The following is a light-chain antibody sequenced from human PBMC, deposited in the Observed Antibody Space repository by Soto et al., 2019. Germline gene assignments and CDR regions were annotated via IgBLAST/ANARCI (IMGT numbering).Light chain of an antibody. Sequence: DIVLPQSPLSLPVTPGEPASISCMSRRILLHSNGYNYLDWYLKKAGQYPQXLLYLGSNRASGVPDRFSGSGSGTDFKLKISRVEAEDVGVYYCMQALQTPPTFGQGTRLEIK. J-gene: IGKJ5*01. CDR3: MQALQTPPT. CDR1: RILLHSNGYNY. V-gene: IGKV2-28*01. CDR2: LGS.